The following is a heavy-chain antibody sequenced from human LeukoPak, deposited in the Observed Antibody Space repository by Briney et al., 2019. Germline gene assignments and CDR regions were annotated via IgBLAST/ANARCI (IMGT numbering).Heavy chain of an antibody. Sequence: ASVKVSCKVSGYTLTELSMHWVRQAPGKGLEWMGGFDPEDGETIYAQKFQGRVTMTEDTPTDTAYMELSSLRSEDTAVYYCATLEDYCSSTSCVDYWGQGTLVTVSS. V-gene: IGHV1-24*01. CDR3: ATLEDYCSSTSCVDY. J-gene: IGHJ4*02. D-gene: IGHD2-2*01. CDR1: GYTLTELS. CDR2: FDPEDGET.